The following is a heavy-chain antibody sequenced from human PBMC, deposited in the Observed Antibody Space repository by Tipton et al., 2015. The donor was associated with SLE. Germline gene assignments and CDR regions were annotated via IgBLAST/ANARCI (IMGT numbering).Heavy chain of an antibody. CDR3: AREATGDTYYYYGMDV. CDR2: IYYSGST. V-gene: IGHV4-59*01. CDR1: GGSISSYY. J-gene: IGHJ6*02. D-gene: IGHD7-27*01. Sequence: LRLSCTVSGGSISSYYWSWIRQPPGKGLEWIGYIYYSGSTNYNPSLKSRVTISVDTSKTQFSLNLSSGTAADTGVYYCAREATGDTYYYYGMDVWGQATTVTVSS.